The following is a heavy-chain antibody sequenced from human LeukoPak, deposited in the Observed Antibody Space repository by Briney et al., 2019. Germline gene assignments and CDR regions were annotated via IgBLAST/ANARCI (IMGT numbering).Heavy chain of an antibody. D-gene: IGHD5-18*01. CDR3: ARERVDRYSYGLDY. V-gene: IGHV3-74*01. CDR1: GFTLTSNW. CDR2: ISSDGSST. J-gene: IGHJ4*02. Sequence: GGSLRLSCAASGFTLTSNWHWFRQAPGQGLVWVSRISSDGSSTSYADSVKGRFTISRDNAKNTLYLQMNSLRAEGTAVYYCARERVDRYSYGLDYWGQGTLVTVSS.